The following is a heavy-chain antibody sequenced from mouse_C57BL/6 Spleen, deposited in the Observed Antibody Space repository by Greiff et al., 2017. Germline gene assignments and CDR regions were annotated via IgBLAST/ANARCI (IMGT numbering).Heavy chain of an antibody. D-gene: IGHD2-4*01. CDR2: ISSGSSTI. J-gene: IGHJ3*01. CDR1: GFTFSDYG. Sequence: EVKLVESGGGLVKPGGSLKLSCAASGFTFSDYGMHWVRQAPEKGLEWVAYISSGSSTIYYADTVKGRFTISRDNAKNTLFLQMNSLRAEDTAMYYCARDDDDLFADWGQGTLVTVSA. V-gene: IGHV5-17*01. CDR3: ARDDDDLFAD.